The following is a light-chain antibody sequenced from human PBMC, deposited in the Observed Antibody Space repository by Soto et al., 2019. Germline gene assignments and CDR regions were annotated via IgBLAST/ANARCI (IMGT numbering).Light chain of an antibody. CDR2: GAS. CDR3: QQYGST. CDR1: QSVSSSY. Sequence: EIVLTQSPGTLSLSPGERATLSCRASQSVSSSYLAWYQQKPGQAPRLLIYGASSRATGIPDRFSGSGSGTDFTLPISRLEPEDFAVYYCQQYGSTFGQGTKVEIK. J-gene: IGKJ1*01. V-gene: IGKV3-20*01.